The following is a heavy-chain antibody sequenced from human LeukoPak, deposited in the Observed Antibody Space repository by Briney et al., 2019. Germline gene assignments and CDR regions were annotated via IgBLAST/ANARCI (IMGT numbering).Heavy chain of an antibody. CDR2: IYSGGSR. CDR1: GFTVSSNY. D-gene: IGHD6-13*01. V-gene: IGHV3-53*01. CDR3: ARESGYSRPGGYYYYMDV. J-gene: IGHJ6*03. Sequence: GGSLRLSCAASGFTVSSNYMSWVRQAPGKGLEWVSVIYSGGSRYYADSVKGRFTISRDNSKNTMYLQMNSLRAEDTAVYYCARESGYSRPGGYYYYMDVWGKGTTVTISS.